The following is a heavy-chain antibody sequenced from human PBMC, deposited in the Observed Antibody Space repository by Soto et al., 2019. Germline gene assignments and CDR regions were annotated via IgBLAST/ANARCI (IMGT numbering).Heavy chain of an antibody. CDR3: AKRMGIVGATTGGYFDY. D-gene: IGHD1-26*01. J-gene: IGHJ4*02. V-gene: IGHV3-30*18. CDR1: GFTFSSFG. Sequence: GGSLRLSCAASGFTFSSFGMHWVRQAPGKGLEWVAVISYDGSNKYYADSVKDRFTISRDNSKNTQYLQMNSLRDEDTAVYYCAKRMGIVGATTGGYFDYWGQGTLVTVSS. CDR2: ISYDGSNK.